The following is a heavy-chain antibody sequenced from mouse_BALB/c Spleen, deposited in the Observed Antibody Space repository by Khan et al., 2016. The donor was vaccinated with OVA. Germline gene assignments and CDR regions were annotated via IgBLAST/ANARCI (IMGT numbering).Heavy chain of an antibody. CDR1: GFTFSSYG. CDR3: ARMARTIN. CDR2: INSNGGST. J-gene: IGHJ2*01. Sequence: EVELVESGGGLVQPGGSLKLSCAASGFTFSSYGMSWVRQTPDKRLELVATINSNGGSTYYPGSVKGRFTISRDNAKNTLYLQMSSLKCEDTAMYYCARMARTINWGQGTTLTVSS. V-gene: IGHV5-6-3*01.